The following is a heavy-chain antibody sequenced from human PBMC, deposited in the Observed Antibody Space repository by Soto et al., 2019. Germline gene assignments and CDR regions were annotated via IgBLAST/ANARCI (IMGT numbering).Heavy chain of an antibody. CDR2: MYYSGNT. D-gene: IGHD3-3*01. V-gene: IGHV4-59*01. CDR1: GGSITNYY. Sequence: PSETLSLTCTVSGGSITNYYWSWIRQPPGKRLEYIGYMYYSGNTYYNPSLKSRVTISGDASKNQFSLKLRSVTAADTAVYYCVGGLSEWGRIDFCGPGTLLTVSS. CDR3: VGGLSEWGRIDF. J-gene: IGHJ4*02.